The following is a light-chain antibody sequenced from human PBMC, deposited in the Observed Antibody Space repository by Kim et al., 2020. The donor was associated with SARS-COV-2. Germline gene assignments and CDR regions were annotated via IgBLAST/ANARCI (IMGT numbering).Light chain of an antibody. CDR1: SSDVGS. J-gene: IGLJ1*01. Sequence: QSALTQPPSVSGSPGQSVTISCTGTSSDVGSVSWYQQPPGTAPKLMIYEVSNRPSGVPDRFSGSKSGNTASLTISGLQAEDEADYYCSSYTSSTPYVFGTGTKVTVL. V-gene: IGLV2-18*02. CDR3: SSYTSSTPYV. CDR2: EVS.